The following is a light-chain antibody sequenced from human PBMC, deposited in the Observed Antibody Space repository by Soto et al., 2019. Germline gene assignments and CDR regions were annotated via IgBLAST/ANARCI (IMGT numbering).Light chain of an antibody. V-gene: IGLV2-14*01. CDR2: EVR. CDR1: SSDVGGYNY. CDR3: SSYTSSSTRV. Sequence: QSALTQPASASGSPGQLITISCTGTSSDVGGYNYVSWYQQHPGKAPKLMIYEVRNRPSGVSNRFSGSKSGNTASLTISGLQAEDEADYYCSSYTSSSTRVFGGGTKLTVL. J-gene: IGLJ3*02.